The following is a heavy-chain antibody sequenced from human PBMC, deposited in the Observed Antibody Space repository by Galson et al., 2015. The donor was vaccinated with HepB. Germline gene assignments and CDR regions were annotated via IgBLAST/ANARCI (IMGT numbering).Heavy chain of an antibody. D-gene: IGHD3-10*02. CDR3: ARLDVRGYFDY. CDR2: ISHNGNT. CDR1: GDSINRRSYY. V-gene: IGHV4-39*01. Sequence: LSLTCTVSGDSINRRSYYWGWIRQPPGKGLEWIATISHNGNTYHNSSLKGRVSISADTSKNQFSLKLTYVTAADTAVYYCARLDVRGYFDYWGQETLVTVSS. J-gene: IGHJ4*02.